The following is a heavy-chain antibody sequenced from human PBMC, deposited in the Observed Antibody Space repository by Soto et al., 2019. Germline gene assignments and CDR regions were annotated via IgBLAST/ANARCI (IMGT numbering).Heavy chain of an antibody. D-gene: IGHD6-19*01. J-gene: IGHJ4*02. Sequence: SETLSLTCAVSGVSFSGYYWSWIRQPPGKGLEWIGEIYHSGSTNYNPSLKSRVTISVDTSKNQFSLKLSSVTAADTAVYYCASPQVVWQGLVSRGGYFNYWGKGTRVTVPQ. CDR1: GVSFSGYY. CDR3: ASPQVVWQGLVSRGGYFNY. V-gene: IGHV4-34*01. CDR2: IYHSGST.